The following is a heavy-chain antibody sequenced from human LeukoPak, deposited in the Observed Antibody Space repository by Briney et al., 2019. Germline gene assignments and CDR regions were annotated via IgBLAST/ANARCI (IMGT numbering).Heavy chain of an antibody. Sequence: GGSLRLSCVASGFTFRGYWMHWVRQAPGKGLVWVSRINSDGRSTNYADSVKGRFTISRDNAKNTLYLQMNSLRAEDTAIYYCAKDRNFYDSSGYYYGDYWGQGTLVTVSS. J-gene: IGHJ4*02. CDR3: AKDRNFYDSSGYYYGDY. V-gene: IGHV3-74*01. D-gene: IGHD3-22*01. CDR2: INSDGRST. CDR1: GFTFRGYW.